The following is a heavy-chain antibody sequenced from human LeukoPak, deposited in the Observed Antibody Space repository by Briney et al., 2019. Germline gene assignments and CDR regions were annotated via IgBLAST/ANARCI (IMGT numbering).Heavy chain of an antibody. CDR2: IYYSGST. CDR1: GGSISSHY. D-gene: IGHD1-26*01. CDR3: AKSQWELLGNWFDP. V-gene: IGHV4-59*11. J-gene: IGHJ5*02. Sequence: SETLSLTCTVSGGSISSHYWSWIRQPPGKRLEWIGYIYYSGSTNYNPSLKSRVTISVDTSKNQFSLKLSSVTAADTAVYYCAKSQWELLGNWFDPWGQGTLVTVSS.